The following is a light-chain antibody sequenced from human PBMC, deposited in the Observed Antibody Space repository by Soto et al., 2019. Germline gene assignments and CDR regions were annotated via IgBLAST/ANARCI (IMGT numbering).Light chain of an antibody. J-gene: IGLJ2*01. CDR2: EVN. V-gene: IGLV2-14*01. Sequence: QSALTQPASVSGSPGQSITISCTGTSSDVGGYNFVSWYQQHPGKAPKLMIFEVNNRPSGVSNRFSGPKSGNTASLTISGIEAEDEADYYCSSCTSTTTQVLGGGTKLTVL. CDR3: SSCTSTTTQV. CDR1: SSDVGGYNF.